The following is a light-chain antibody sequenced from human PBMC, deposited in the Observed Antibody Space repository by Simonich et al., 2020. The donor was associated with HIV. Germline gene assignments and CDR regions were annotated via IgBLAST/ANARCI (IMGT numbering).Light chain of an antibody. CDR2: KAS. Sequence: DIQMTQSPSTLSASVEDRVTITCRASQRISNWLAWYQQKPGKAPKLLIYKASSLESGVPSRFSGSGSGTEFTLTISSLQPDDFATYYCQQYNSYSWTFGQGTKVEIK. CDR3: QQYNSYSWT. CDR1: QRISNW. V-gene: IGKV1-5*03. J-gene: IGKJ1*01.